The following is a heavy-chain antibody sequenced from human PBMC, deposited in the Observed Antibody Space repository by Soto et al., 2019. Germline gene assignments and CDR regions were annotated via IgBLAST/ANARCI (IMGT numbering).Heavy chain of an antibody. D-gene: IGHD4-17*01. CDR1: GFTFSNAW. V-gene: IGHV3-15*01. CDR3: ARDPGWYGDYLPGYYYYGMDV. CDR2: IKTTTDGGTT. J-gene: IGHJ6*02. Sequence: EVQLVESGGGLVKPGGSLRLSCAASGFTFSNAWLSWVRQAPGKGLEWVGHIKTTTDGGTTDYAAPVKGRFTISRDNSKNTLYLQMNSLRAEDTAVYYCARDPGWYGDYLPGYYYYGMDVWGQGTTVTVSS.